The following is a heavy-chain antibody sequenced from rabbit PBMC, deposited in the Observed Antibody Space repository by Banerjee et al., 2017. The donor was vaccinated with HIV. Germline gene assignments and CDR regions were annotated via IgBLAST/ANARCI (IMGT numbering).Heavy chain of an antibody. CDR3: ARGASYTGYGYVFNL. D-gene: IGHD6-1*01. V-gene: IGHV1S45*01. CDR1: GFDLSSHYY. Sequence: QEQLEESGGDLVKPEGSLTLTCKASGFDLSSHYYMCWVRQAPGKGLEWIACIYAGSSGSTVYATWAKGRFTISRTSSTTVTLQMTSLTAADTATYFCARGASYTGYGYVFNLWGQGTLVTVS. CDR2: IYAGSSGST. J-gene: IGHJ4*01.